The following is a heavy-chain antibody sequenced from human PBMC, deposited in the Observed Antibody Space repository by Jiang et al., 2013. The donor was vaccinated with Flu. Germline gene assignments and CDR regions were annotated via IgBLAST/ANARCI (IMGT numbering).Heavy chain of an antibody. CDR2: IIPMFRTT. V-gene: IGHV1-69*01. D-gene: IGHD2-2*02. CDR3: ARDSSSEAYPLLLYYFDL. J-gene: IGHJ2*01. CDR1: GGTFSGYV. Sequence: SGAEVKEPGSSMKVSCKASGGTFSGYVFSWVRQAPGQGLEWMGGIIPMFRTTHYAQTFEGRVTITADESTSTVYLELSSLRSEDTAVYYCARDSSSEAYPLLLYYFDLWGRGTPVTVSS.